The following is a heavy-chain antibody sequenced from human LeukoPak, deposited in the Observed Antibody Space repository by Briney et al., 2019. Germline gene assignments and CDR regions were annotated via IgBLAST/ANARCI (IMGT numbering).Heavy chain of an antibody. CDR1: RGSISSGGYY. J-gene: IGHJ6*02. CDR3: ARALYYDILTGYPPYYYYYGMDV. V-gene: IGHV4-31*03. D-gene: IGHD3-9*01. CDR2: MYYGGSA. Sequence: PSQTLSLTRTVSRGSISSGGYYWSWIRLHPRKCLGCLGYMYYGGSAYYNPSLNSRVTISVDTSMNQFSLKLSSVTAADTAVYYCARALYYDILTGYPPYYYYYGMDVWGQGTTVTVSS.